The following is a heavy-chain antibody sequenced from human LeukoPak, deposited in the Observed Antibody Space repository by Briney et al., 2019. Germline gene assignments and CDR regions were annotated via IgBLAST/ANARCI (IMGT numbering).Heavy chain of an antibody. Sequence: GGSLRLSCAASGFTFDDYGMAWVRQAPGKGLEWVSNINWNGDSTGYADSVAGRFTISRDNANNSLYLQMNSLRDTAIYYCAKGRVATPFGYWGQGTLVTVSS. V-gene: IGHV3-20*04. CDR2: INWNGDST. J-gene: IGHJ4*02. CDR3: AKGRVATPFGY. CDR1: GFTFDDYG. D-gene: IGHD5-12*01.